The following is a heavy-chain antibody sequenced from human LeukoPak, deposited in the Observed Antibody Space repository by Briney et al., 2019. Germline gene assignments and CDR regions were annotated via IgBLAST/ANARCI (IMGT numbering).Heavy chain of an antibody. V-gene: IGHV3-23*01. Sequence: GGSLRLSCVASGFTFSSYAMSWVRQAPGKGLEWVSAISGSGGSTYYADSVKGRFTISRDNSKNTLYLQMNSLRAEDTAVYYCATGGGYSYGCKRDYFDYWGQGTLVTVSS. CDR3: ATGGGYSYGCKRDYFDY. CDR1: GFTFSSYA. J-gene: IGHJ4*02. CDR2: ISGSGGST. D-gene: IGHD5-18*01.